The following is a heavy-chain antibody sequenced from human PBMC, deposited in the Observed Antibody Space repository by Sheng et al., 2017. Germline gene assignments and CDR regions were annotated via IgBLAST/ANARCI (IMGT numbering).Heavy chain of an antibody. D-gene: IGHD2-8*02. CDR3: AILAGRRFDY. Sequence: QVQLQESGPGLVKPSETLSLTCTVSGSSINSDYYWGWIRQPPGRGLEWIGSVSHSGTTYYNPSLKSRVTIFVDTSKNQFSLKLNSVTAADTAVYYCAILAGRRFDYWGQGTLVTVSS. CDR2: VSHSGTT. CDR1: GSSINSDYY. V-gene: IGHV4-38-2*02. J-gene: IGHJ4*02.